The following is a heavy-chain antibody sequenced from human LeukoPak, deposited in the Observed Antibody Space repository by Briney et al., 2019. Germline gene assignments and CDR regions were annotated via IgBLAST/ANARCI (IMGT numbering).Heavy chain of an antibody. CDR3: ARDGSLPDY. CDR2: INSDGSST. Sequence: GGSLRLSCAASEFSFSNHWMHWVRQAPGEGSVWVSYINSDGSSTSYADYVKGRFTISRDSARNMLYLQMSSLRVEDTAVYYCARDGSLPDYWGQGTLVTVSS. J-gene: IGHJ4*02. V-gene: IGHV3-74*01. CDR1: EFSFSNHW.